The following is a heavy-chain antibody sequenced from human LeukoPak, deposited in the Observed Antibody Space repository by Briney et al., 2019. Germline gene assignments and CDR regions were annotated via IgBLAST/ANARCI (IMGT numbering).Heavy chain of an antibody. CDR3: ARPDTAMALFDY. CDR2: MNPNSGNT. V-gene: IGHV1-8*01. J-gene: IGHJ4*02. D-gene: IGHD5-18*01. Sequence: ASVKVSCKASGYTFTSYDINWVRQATGQGLEWMGWMNPNSGNTGYAQKFQGRVTMTTNTSISTAYMELSSLRSEDTAVYYCARPDTAMALFDYWGQGTLVTASS. CDR1: GYTFTSYD.